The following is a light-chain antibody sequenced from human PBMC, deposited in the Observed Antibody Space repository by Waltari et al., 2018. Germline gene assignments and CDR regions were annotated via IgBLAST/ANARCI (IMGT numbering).Light chain of an antibody. CDR1: SSPIGSNY. Sequence: QSVLTQPPSASGTPGQRVTISCSVSSSPIGSNYVSWYQHLPGTAPKLLIYRNDQRPSEVPDRFSGSKSGTSASLAISELRSEDEADYYCVAWDDSLSATVFGGGTKLTVL. J-gene: IGLJ3*02. CDR3: VAWDDSLSATV. CDR2: RND. V-gene: IGLV1-47*01.